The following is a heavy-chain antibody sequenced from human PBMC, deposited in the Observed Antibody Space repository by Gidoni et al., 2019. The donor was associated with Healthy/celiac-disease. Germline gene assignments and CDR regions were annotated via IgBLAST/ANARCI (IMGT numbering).Heavy chain of an antibody. CDR1: GGTFRRSA. CDR2: IIPIFGTA. Sequence: QVQLVQSGAEVTKPGSSVKVSCMASGGTFRRSAIRWVRQATGQGLEWMGGIIPIFGTANYAQKFQGRVTITADESTSTAYMELSSLRSEDTAVYYCARVGSPRIAAAGYFDYWGQGTLVTVSS. V-gene: IGHV1-69*01. D-gene: IGHD6-13*01. CDR3: ARVGSPRIAAAGYFDY. J-gene: IGHJ4*02.